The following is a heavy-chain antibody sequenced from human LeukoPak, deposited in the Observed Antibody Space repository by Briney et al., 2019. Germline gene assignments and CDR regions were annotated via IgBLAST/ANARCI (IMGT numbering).Heavy chain of an antibody. Sequence: GRSLRLSCAASGFTFSSYGMHWVRQAPGKGLEWVAVISYDGSNKYYADSVKGRFTISRDNSKNTLYLQMNSLRAEDTAVYYCAKDARYCSSTSCYNDSLDYWGQGTLVAVSS. CDR2: ISYDGSNK. D-gene: IGHD2-2*02. CDR3: AKDARYCSSTSCYNDSLDY. CDR1: GFTFSSYG. V-gene: IGHV3-30*18. J-gene: IGHJ4*02.